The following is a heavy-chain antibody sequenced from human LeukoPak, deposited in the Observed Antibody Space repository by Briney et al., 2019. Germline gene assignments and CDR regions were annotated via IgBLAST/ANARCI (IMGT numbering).Heavy chain of an antibody. CDR2: IRHDGSDK. D-gene: IGHD2-2*01. CDR1: GFTFNSYG. J-gene: IGHJ6*03. V-gene: IGHV3-30*02. Sequence: PGGSLRLSCAASGFTFNSYGMHWVRQAPGKGLEWVAFIRHDGSDKYYADSVKGRLTISRDNSKNTLYLQMSSLRAEDTAVYYCAKGSYYCSSSSCPQYYYYMDVWGKGTTVTVSS. CDR3: AKGSYYCSSSSCPQYYYYMDV.